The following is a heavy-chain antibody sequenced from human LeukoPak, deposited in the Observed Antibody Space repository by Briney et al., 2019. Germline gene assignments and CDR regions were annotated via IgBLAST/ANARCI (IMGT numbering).Heavy chain of an antibody. CDR3: AAYYNGRGDY. CDR2: SIRRSGGVTT. CDR1: GVTFRNAW. J-gene: IGHJ4*02. Sequence: PGGSLRLSCAASGVTFRNAWKTWVRQAPGRGLEWVGRSIRRSGGVTTEYAAPVKGRFTISRDDSRNTVYLQMNSLKIEDTAVYYYAAYYNGRGDYWGQGTLVTVSS. D-gene: IGHD3-10*01. V-gene: IGHV3-15*01.